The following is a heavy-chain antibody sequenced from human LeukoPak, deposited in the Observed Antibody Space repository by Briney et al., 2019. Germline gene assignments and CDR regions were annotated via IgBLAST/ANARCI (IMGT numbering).Heavy chain of an antibody. J-gene: IGHJ6*02. CDR2: IRSEAYGQTT. Sequence: GSLRLSCTASGFSFGDHAMTWVRQAPGKGLEWVSFIRSEAYGQTTEYAASVKDRFTISRDNPKGIVYLQMNSLKTEDTAKYYCARGPIYLWIYYGMHVWGQGTTVIVSS. D-gene: IGHD3-9*01. V-gene: IGHV3-49*04. CDR3: ARGPIYLWIYYGMHV. CDR1: GFSFGDHA.